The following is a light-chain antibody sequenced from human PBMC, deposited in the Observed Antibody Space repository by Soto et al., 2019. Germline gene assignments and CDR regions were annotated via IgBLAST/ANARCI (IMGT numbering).Light chain of an antibody. CDR3: QSYDSSLSGFYV. V-gene: IGLV1-40*01. J-gene: IGLJ1*01. Sequence: HSVLTQPPSVSGVPGQRVSISCTGSSSNIGADYDVHWYQQVPGAAPNLLIYGNNNRPSGVPDRFSGSKSGTSASLAITGLQAEDEAGYYCQSYDSSLSGFYVFGTGTKVTVL. CDR1: SSNIGADYD. CDR2: GNN.